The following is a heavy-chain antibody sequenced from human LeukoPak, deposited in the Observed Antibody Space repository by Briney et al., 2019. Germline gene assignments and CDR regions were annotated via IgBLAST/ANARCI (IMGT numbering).Heavy chain of an antibody. D-gene: IGHD5-18*01. CDR2: IYYSGST. J-gene: IGHJ4*02. Sequence: SQTLSLTCTVSGGSISSGDYYWSWIRQPPGKGLEWIGYIYYSGSTYYNPSLKSRVTISVDTSKNQFSLKLSSVTAADTAVYYCARDSVYSYGLIGYWGQGTLVTVSS. CDR3: ARDSVYSYGLIGY. CDR1: GGSISSGDYY. V-gene: IGHV4-30-4*01.